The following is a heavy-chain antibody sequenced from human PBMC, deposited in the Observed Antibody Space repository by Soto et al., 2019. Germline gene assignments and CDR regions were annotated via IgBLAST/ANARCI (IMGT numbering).Heavy chain of an antibody. CDR1: GFTFSSYA. CDR2: ISYDGRNK. J-gene: IGHJ4*02. V-gene: IGHV3-30*18. CDR3: AKETSRFAVPPARDY. Sequence: QVQLVESGGGVVQPGGSLRLSCAASGFTFSSYAMHWVRLAPGTGLEWVAGISYDGRNKFSADSVKGRFTISRDNSQNTLYLQMNSLRPEDTADYYCAKETSRFAVPPARDYWGQGTRVTVS. D-gene: IGHD2-2*01.